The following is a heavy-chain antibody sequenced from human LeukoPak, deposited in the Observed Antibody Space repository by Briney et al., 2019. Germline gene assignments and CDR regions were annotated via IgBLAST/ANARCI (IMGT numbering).Heavy chain of an antibody. D-gene: IGHD3-10*01. CDR3: AREDYYGSGLSSPRFGTDY. CDR1: GFTFSSYS. CDR2: ISSLSGTI. V-gene: IGHV3-48*01. J-gene: IGHJ4*02. Sequence: QTGGSLRLSCVASGFTFSSYSMNWVRQAPGEGLEWVSYISSLSGTIYYADSVKGRFTISRDNAKNSLYLQMNSLRAEDTAVYYCAREDYYGSGLSSPRFGTDYWGQGTLVTVSS.